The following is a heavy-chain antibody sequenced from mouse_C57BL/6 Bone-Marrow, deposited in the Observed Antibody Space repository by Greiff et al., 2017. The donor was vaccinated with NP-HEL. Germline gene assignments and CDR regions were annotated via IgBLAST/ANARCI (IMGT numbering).Heavy chain of an antibody. V-gene: IGHV1-81*01. Sequence: VQVVESGAELARPGASVKLSCKASGYTFTSYGISWVKQRTGQGLEWIGEIYPRSGNTYYNEKFKGKATLTADKSSSTAYMELRSLTSEDSAVYFCAREGIFQDFDYWGQGTTLTVSS. CDR3: AREGIFQDFDY. CDR1: GYTFTSYG. CDR2: IYPRSGNT. J-gene: IGHJ2*01.